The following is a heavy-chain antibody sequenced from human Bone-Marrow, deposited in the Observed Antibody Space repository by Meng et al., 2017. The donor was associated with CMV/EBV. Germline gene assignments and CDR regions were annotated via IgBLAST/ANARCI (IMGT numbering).Heavy chain of an antibody. Sequence: GESLKISCAASGFTFFSAYTMHWVRQAPGKGLEWVASISSSSHIYYADSVKGRFTISRDNAKNSLHLQMNSLRAEDMAVYYCARDWMEVIPYYYDGMDVWGQGTTVTVSS. CDR3: ARDWMEVIPYYYDGMDV. CDR2: ISSSSHI. V-gene: IGHV3-69-1*02. J-gene: IGHJ6*02. D-gene: IGHD1-1*01. CDR1: GFTFFSAYT.